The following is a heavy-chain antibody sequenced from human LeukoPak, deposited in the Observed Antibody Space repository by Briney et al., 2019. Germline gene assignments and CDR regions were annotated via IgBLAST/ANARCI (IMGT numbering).Heavy chain of an antibody. Sequence: SETLSLTCTVSGGSINSSSYYWGWIRQPPGKGLEWIGSIYYSGSTCYNPSLKSRVTISVDTSKNQFPLKLNSVTAADTAVYYCASAKTSSSSWFTFDYWGQGTLVTVSS. J-gene: IGHJ4*02. CDR1: GGSINSSSYY. CDR3: ASAKTSSSSWFTFDY. V-gene: IGHV4-39*01. CDR2: IYYSGST. D-gene: IGHD6-13*01.